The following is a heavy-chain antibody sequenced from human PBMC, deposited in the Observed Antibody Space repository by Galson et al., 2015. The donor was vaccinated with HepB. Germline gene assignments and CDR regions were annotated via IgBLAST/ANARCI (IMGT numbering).Heavy chain of an antibody. J-gene: IGHJ4*02. V-gene: IGHV3-23*01. D-gene: IGHD2-15*01. CDR3: AKAGYCSGGSCYSVGY. Sequence: SLRLSCAVSGFTFSSYAMSWVRQAPGKGLEWVSSVSGSGDTTYYADSVKGRFTISRDNSKNTHYLQMNSLRAEDTAVYYCAKAGYCSGGSCYSVGYWGQGALVTVSS. CDR2: VSGSGDTT. CDR1: GFTFSSYA.